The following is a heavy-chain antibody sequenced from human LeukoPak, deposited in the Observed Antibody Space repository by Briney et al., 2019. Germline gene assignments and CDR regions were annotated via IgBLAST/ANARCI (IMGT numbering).Heavy chain of an antibody. D-gene: IGHD2-8*01. CDR1: GFTFSSYG. CDR3: AKLISGIRGDY. Sequence: PGGSLRLSCAASGFTFSSYGMHWVRQAPGQRLEWVAVISYDGSNKYYADSVKGRFTISRDNSKNTLYLQMNSLRAEDTAVYYCAKLISGIRGDYWGQGTLVTVSS. CDR2: ISYDGSNK. J-gene: IGHJ4*02. V-gene: IGHV3-30*18.